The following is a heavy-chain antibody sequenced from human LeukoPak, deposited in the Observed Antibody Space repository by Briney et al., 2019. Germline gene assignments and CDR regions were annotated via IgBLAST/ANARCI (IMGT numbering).Heavy chain of an antibody. J-gene: IGHJ6*03. CDR3: ARVLSGRGSLYDYYYYMDV. V-gene: IGHV3-53*01. CDR2: TYSNGRT. CDR1: GFTFSSHG. Sequence: GETLRLSCAASGFTFSSHGMNWVRQAPGKGLEWVSVTYSNGRTYYADSVKGRFTISRDISKNTLYLQMNSLRAEDTAVYYCARVLSGRGSLYDYYYYMDVWGKGTTVTISS. D-gene: IGHD3-10*01.